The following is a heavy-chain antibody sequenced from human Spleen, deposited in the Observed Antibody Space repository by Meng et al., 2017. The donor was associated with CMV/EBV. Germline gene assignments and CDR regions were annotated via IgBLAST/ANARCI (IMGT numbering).Heavy chain of an antibody. CDR3: AREFYGDYFIDY. Sequence: VQLQASVPGLVKPSQTLSLTCTGSGGSISSGDYYWSWIRQPPGTGLEWIGYIYYSGSTYYNPSLKSRVTISVDTSKNQFSLKLSSVTAADTAVYYCAREFYGDYFIDYWGQGTLVTVSS. CDR2: IYYSGST. J-gene: IGHJ4*02. V-gene: IGHV4-30-4*08. CDR1: GGSISSGDYY. D-gene: IGHD4-17*01.